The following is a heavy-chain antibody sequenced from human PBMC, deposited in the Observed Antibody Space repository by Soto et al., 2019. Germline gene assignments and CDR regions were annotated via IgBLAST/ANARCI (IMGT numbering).Heavy chain of an antibody. CDR3: ARSAAQYYYYYYMDV. V-gene: IGHV4-39*01. CDR2: IYYSGST. J-gene: IGHJ6*03. Sequence: SETLSLTCTVSGGFISSGIYYWGWIRQPPGKGLEWIGTIYYSGSTYYNPSLKSRVTISVDTSKNQFSLKLSSVTAADTAVYYCARSAAQYYYYYYMDVWGKGTTVTVSS. CDR1: GGFISSGIYY.